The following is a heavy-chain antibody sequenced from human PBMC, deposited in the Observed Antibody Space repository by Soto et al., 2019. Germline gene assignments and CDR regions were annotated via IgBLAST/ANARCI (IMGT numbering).Heavy chain of an antibody. Sequence: EEQLVESGGGLIQPGGSLRLSCAASGFTVSSNYMSWVRQAPGKGLEWVSVIYSGGSTYYADSVKGRFTISRDNSKNTLYLQMNSLRAEDTAVYYCARKVGITKFYFDCWGQGVLVTVSS. J-gene: IGHJ4*02. D-gene: IGHD1-26*01. V-gene: IGHV3-53*01. CDR3: ARKVGITKFYFDC. CDR1: GFTVSSNY. CDR2: IYSGGST.